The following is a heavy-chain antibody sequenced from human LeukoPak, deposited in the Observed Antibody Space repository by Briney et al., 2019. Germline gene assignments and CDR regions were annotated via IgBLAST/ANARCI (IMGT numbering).Heavy chain of an antibody. CDR1: GFTFSSYA. J-gene: IGHJ3*02. CDR2: ISGCCGST. D-gene: IGHD3-10*01. CDR3: AKREVLLRAHDAFDI. Sequence: GGSLRLSCAASGFTFSSYAMSWVRQAAGQGLEGVSAISGCCGSTYYADSVKGRFNISRDNSKNTMYMKMNSLRAEDTAVYYCAKREVLLRAHDAFDIWGQGTMVTVSS. V-gene: IGHV3-23*01.